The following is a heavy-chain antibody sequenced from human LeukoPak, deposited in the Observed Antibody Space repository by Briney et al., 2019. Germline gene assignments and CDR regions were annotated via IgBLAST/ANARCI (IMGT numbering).Heavy chain of an antibody. Sequence: QVQLQESGPGLVKPSQTLSLTCTVSGGSISSGNYSWTWIRAPAGQGLAWSGRIYTSGSTNYYPSLESRVTISLDTSKNQFSLNLSSVTAADTAVYYCARASGDYLWRTFDIWGQGTMVTVSS. D-gene: IGHD4-17*01. CDR1: GGSISSGNYS. J-gene: IGHJ3*02. V-gene: IGHV4-61*02. CDR2: IYTSGST. CDR3: ARASGDYLWRTFDI.